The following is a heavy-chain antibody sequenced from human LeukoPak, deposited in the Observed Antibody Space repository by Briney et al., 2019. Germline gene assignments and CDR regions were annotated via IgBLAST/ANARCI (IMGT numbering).Heavy chain of an antibody. D-gene: IGHD5-18*01. CDR3: ARLASPHTYGIDY. J-gene: IGHJ4*02. CDR1: GYSFTNCW. V-gene: IGHV5-51*01. CDR2: FYPGDSDN. Sequence: GESLKISWKGFGYSFTNCWIGWARQMPGKGREWMGFFYPGDSDNRCRPSFQGQATISADNSISTAYLQWSSLKASDTAMYCWARLASPHTYGIDYWGQGTLVTASS.